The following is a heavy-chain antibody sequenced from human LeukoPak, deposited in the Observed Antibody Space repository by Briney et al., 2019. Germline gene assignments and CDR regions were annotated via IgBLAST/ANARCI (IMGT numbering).Heavy chain of an antibody. CDR1: GGSFSGYY. Sequence: NPSETLSLTCAVYGGSFSGYYWTWIRQPPGRGLEWIGEINRSGSTNYNPSLKSRVTISVDTSKSQFSLKLNSATAADTAMYYCARGRDPYWGQGTLVTVSS. CDR3: ARGRDPY. V-gene: IGHV4-34*01. CDR2: INRSGST. D-gene: IGHD5-24*01. J-gene: IGHJ4*02.